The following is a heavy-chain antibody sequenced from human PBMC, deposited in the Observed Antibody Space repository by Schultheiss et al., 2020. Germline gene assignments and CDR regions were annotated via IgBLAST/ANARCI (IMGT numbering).Heavy chain of an antibody. V-gene: IGHV4-59*02. CDR3: ARLRGYSSSVPDY. Sequence: GSLRLSCAASGFTVSSNYMSWVRQAPGKGLEWIGSIYYSGSTYYNPSLKSRVTISVDTSKNQFSLKLSSVTAADTAVYYCARLRGYSSSVPDYWGQGTLVTVSS. D-gene: IGHD6-13*01. J-gene: IGHJ4*02. CDR2: IYYSGST. CDR1: GFTVSSNY.